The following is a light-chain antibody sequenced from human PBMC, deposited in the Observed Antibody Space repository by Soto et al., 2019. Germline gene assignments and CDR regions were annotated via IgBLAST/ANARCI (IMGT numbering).Light chain of an antibody. CDR1: QTISSW. CDR2: AAS. Sequence: DIQMTQSPSTLSASVGDRVTITCRASQTISSWLAWYQQKPGKAPKLLIYAASTLESGVSSRFSGRGSGTEFILTINSLQPEDFATYYCQQYKSYLRTFGQGTKVDIK. J-gene: IGKJ1*01. CDR3: QQYKSYLRT. V-gene: IGKV1-5*01.